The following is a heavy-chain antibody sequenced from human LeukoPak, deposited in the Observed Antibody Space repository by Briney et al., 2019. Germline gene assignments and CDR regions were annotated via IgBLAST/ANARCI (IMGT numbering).Heavy chain of an antibody. CDR1: GFTFSSYG. V-gene: IGHV3-30*02. D-gene: IGHD6-19*01. J-gene: IGHJ4*02. Sequence: GGSLRLSCAASGFTFSSYGMHWVRQAPGKGLEWVAFIRYDGSNKYYADSVKGRFTISRDNSKNTLYLQMNSLRAEDTAVYYCAKVPIAVAGRYYFDYWGQGTLVTVSS. CDR3: AKVPIAVAGRYYFDY. CDR2: IRYDGSNK.